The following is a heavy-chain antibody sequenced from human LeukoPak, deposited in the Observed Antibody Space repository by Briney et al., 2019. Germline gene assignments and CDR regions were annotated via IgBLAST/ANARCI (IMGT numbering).Heavy chain of an antibody. D-gene: IGHD4-17*01. Sequence: GGSLRLSCAASGFTFSNAWMSWFRQAPGKGLEWVGRIKSKTDGGTTDYAAPVKGRFTISRDDSKNTLYLQMNSLKTEDTAVYYCTTSYYGDYIDYWGQGTLVTVSS. V-gene: IGHV3-15*01. CDR3: TTSYYGDYIDY. J-gene: IGHJ4*02. CDR1: GFTFSNAW. CDR2: IKSKTDGGTT.